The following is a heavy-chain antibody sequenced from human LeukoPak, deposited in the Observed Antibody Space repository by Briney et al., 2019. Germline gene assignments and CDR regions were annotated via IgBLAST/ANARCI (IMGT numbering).Heavy chain of an antibody. J-gene: IGHJ3*02. V-gene: IGHV4-61*02. CDR1: GGSISSGSYY. CDR3: ARDLTTVTTAHDAFDI. CDR2: IYTSGST. D-gene: IGHD4-17*01. Sequence: PSQTLSLTCTVSGGSISSGSYYWSWIRQPAGKGLEWIGRIYTSGSTNYNPSLKSRVTISVDTSKNQFSLKLSSVTAADTAVYYCARDLTTVTTAHDAFDIWGQGTMVTVSS.